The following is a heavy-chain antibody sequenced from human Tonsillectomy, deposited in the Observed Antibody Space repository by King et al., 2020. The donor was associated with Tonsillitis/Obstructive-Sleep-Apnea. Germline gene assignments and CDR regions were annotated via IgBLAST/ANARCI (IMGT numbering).Heavy chain of an antibody. J-gene: IGHJ4*02. D-gene: IGHD1-26*01. CDR3: ARVKRYGGSLLDY. CDR1: GGSISSSSYY. V-gene: IGHV4-39*01. CDR2: IYYSGST. Sequence: LQLQESGPGLVKPSETLSLTCTVSGGSISSSSYYWGWIRQPPGKGLEWIGSIYYSGSTYYNPSLKSRVTISVDTSKNQFSLKLSSVTAADTAVYYCARVKRYGGSLLDYWGQGTLVTVSS.